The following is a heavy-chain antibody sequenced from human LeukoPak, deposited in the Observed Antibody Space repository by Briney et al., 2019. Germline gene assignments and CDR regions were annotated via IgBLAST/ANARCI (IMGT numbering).Heavy chain of an antibody. J-gene: IGHJ4*02. CDR2: ISGSGGST. CDR3: AKAAGFYYDSSGYYY. Sequence: ETLSLTCAVYGGSFSGYYWSWIRQAPGKGLEWVSAISGSGGSTYYADSVKGRFTISRDNSKNTLYLQMNSLRAEDTAVYYCAKAAGFYYDSSGYYYWGQGTLVTVSS. CDR1: GGSFSGYY. D-gene: IGHD3-22*01. V-gene: IGHV3-23*01.